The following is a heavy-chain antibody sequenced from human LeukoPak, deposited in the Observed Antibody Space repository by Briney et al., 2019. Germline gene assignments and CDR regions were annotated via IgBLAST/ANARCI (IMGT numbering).Heavy chain of an antibody. CDR1: GFTFNSYT. J-gene: IGHJ4*02. CDR3: ARSRSSSPYDKNLNF. Sequence: PGGSLRLSCAASGFTFNSYTMSWVREATGNGLKWASSISSSGNYIYHADSVKGRFTISRDDAQNSVYLQMNSLKDEDTAVYYCARSRSSSPYDKNLNFWGQGTLVIVSS. V-gene: IGHV3-21*01. CDR2: ISSSGNYI. D-gene: IGHD3-10*01.